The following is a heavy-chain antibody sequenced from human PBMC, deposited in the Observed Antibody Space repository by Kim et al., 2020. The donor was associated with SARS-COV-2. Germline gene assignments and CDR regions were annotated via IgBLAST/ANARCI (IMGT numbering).Heavy chain of an antibody. J-gene: IGHJ4*02. CDR2: IYYTGTT. V-gene: IGHV4-31*03. CDR1: GDSVTNSHYY. CDR3: ARVRPSGHYFDY. D-gene: IGHD6-6*01. Sequence: SETLSLTCSVSGDSVTNSHYYWSWLRQSPGKGLEWIGEIYYTGTTYFNPSLKSRVTVSLDTSQNMFSLKMTSVTAADTAIYFCARVRPSGHYFDYWGQGT.